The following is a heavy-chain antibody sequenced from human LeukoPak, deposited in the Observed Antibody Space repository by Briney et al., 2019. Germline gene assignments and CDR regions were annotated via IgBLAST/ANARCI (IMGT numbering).Heavy chain of an antibody. D-gene: IGHD3-16*01. CDR1: GFTFSSYS. Sequence: PGGSLRLSCAASGFTFSSYSMNRVRQAPGKGLEWVAVVWYDGRNRDYVDSVKGRFTISKDNSNNMVFLQMDRLRAEDTAVYYCARLWGGNGYSGGSLNLWGQGTLATVSS. V-gene: IGHV3-33*08. J-gene: IGHJ5*02. CDR3: ARLWGGNGYSGGSLNL. CDR2: VWYDGRNR.